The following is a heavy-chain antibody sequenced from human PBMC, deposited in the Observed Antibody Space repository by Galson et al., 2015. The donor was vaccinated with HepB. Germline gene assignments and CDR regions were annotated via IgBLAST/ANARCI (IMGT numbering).Heavy chain of an antibody. V-gene: IGHV3-53*01. CDR2: IFGGGIT. CDR3: ARGGGGDYAVDY. J-gene: IGHJ4*02. CDR1: GFTVSSNY. D-gene: IGHD4-17*01. Sequence: SLRLSCAASGFTVSSNYMSWVRQAPGKGLEWVSVIFGGGITYYADSVRGRFTLSRDNSKNTLYLQMNSLRAEDTAVYYCARGGGGDYAVDYWGQGTLVTVSS.